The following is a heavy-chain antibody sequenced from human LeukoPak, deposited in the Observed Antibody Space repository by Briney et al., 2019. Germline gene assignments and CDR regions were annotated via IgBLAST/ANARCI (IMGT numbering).Heavy chain of an antibody. Sequence: GGSLRLSCAASGLTFSSYAMSWVRQAPGKGLEWVALIWYDGGKKYYTDSVRGRFTISRDNSKNTLYLQMDSLRAEDTAVYYCVRYCNGGSCYRAAFDVWGPGTMVTVSS. D-gene: IGHD2-15*01. CDR1: GLTFSSYA. V-gene: IGHV3-33*08. J-gene: IGHJ3*01. CDR2: IWYDGGKK. CDR3: VRYCNGGSCYRAAFDV.